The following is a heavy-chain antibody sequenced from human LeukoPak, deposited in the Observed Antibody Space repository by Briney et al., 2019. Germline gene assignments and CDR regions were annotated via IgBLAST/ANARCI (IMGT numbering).Heavy chain of an antibody. CDR3: ASEDLRGGSYWI. D-gene: IGHD1-26*01. CDR2: ISYDGSNK. CDR1: GFTFSSYA. J-gene: IGHJ4*02. Sequence: PGRSLRLSCAASGFTFSSYAMHWVRRAPGKGLEWVAVISYDGSNKYYADSVKGRFTISRDNSKNTLYLQMNILRAEDTAVYYCASEDLRGGSYWIWGQGTLVTVSS. V-gene: IGHV3-30-3*01.